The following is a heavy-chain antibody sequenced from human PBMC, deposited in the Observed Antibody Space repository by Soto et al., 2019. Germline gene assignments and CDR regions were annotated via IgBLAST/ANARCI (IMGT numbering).Heavy chain of an antibody. J-gene: IGHJ4*02. V-gene: IGHV3-30-3*01. Sequence: GGSPRLACAASGFTFSSYSMHWVRQAPDKGLEWVAVISYDGSNKYYADSVKGRFTISRDNSKNTLYLQMNSLRAEDTAVYYCARGPSSLTRFDYWGQGTLVTVSS. CDR2: ISYDGSNK. CDR1: GFTFSSYS. D-gene: IGHD2-2*01. CDR3: ARGPSSLTRFDY.